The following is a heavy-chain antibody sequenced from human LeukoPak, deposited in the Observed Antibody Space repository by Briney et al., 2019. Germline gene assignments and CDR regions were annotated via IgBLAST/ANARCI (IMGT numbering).Heavy chain of an antibody. J-gene: IGHJ6*02. D-gene: IGHD6-6*01. CDR1: GFTFSSYA. CDR3: AKGRQLADYYYYGMDV. CDR2: VSGSGGST. V-gene: IGHV3-23*01. Sequence: PGCALRLSCAACGFTFSSYALMWVRPAAGRGVEWVSTVSGSGGSTYYADSVKGRFTISRDNSKNTLYLQMNSLRAEDTAVYYCAKGRQLADYYYYGMDVWGQGTTVTVSS.